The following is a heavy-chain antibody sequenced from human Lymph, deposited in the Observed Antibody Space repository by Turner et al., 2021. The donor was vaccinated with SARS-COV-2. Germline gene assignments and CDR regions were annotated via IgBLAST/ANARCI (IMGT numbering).Heavy chain of an antibody. CDR2: IIPIFGTA. V-gene: IGHV1-69*01. D-gene: IGHD2-2*01. CDR1: GGTFSSYA. Sequence: QVQLVQSGAEVKQPGYSVKVFCKASGGTFSSYAISWVRQTPGQGLEGMGEIIPIFGTAKYAQTFQGRVTIIADESTSTAYMELSSLRSEDTALYYCARGSRDCSSTSCYPFFDFWGQGTLVTVSS. CDR3: ARGSRDCSSTSCYPFFDF. J-gene: IGHJ4*02.